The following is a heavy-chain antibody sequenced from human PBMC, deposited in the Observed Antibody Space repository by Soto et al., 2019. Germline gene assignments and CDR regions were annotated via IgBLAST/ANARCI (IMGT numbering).Heavy chain of an antibody. CDR3: ERDGWSGYSLSYYFDY. Sequence: QVQLVESGGGVVQPGRSLRLSCAASGFTFSSYGMHWVRQDPGKGLEWVAVIWYDGSNKYYADSVKGRLTISRDNSKNTLSLQINSLRAEDTAVYYCERDGWSGYSLSYYFDYWGQGTLVTVSS. J-gene: IGHJ4*02. D-gene: IGHD3-3*01. CDR2: IWYDGSNK. CDR1: GFTFSSYG. V-gene: IGHV3-33*01.